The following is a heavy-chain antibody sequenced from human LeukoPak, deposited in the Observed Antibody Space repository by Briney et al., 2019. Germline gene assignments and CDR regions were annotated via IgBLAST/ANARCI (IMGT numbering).Heavy chain of an antibody. CDR2: ISRNGGST. J-gene: IGHJ6*02. CDR3: AKGAGYCSSTSCIYYFYGMDV. Sequence: GGSLRLSCSASGFTFNSYPVHWVRQAPGKGLEYVSGISRNGGSTYYADSVKGRFTISRDNSKNTLYLQMNSLRGEDTAVYYCAKGAGYCSSTSCIYYFYGMDVWGQGTTVTVSS. CDR1: GFTFNSYP. D-gene: IGHD2-2*01. V-gene: IGHV3-64*04.